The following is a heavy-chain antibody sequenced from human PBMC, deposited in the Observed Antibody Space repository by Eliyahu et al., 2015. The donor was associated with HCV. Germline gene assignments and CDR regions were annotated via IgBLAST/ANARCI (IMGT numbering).Heavy chain of an antibody. D-gene: IGHD4-11*01. J-gene: IGHJ4*02. CDR2: IYYSGST. CDR3: ARSGDYSNVDY. CDR1: SGPISSYY. V-gene: IGHV4-59*08. Sequence: QVQLQESGPGLLKPSETXSLXCTXSSGPISSYYWSWIRQTPGKGLEWIGYIYYSGSTNYNPSLESRVTISVDTSKHQLSLMLTSVTAADTAVYYCARSGDYSNVDYWGQGTLVTVSS.